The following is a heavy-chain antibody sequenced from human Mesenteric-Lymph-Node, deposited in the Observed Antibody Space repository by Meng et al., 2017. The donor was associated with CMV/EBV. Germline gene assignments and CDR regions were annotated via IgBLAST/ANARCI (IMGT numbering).Heavy chain of an antibody. J-gene: IGHJ4*02. Sequence: GGSLRLSCAAFEFTFSNYRMNWVRQAPGKGLEWVSVIYSGTTTYYADSVKGRFTISRDNSKNTLYLQMNSLRAEDTAVYYCAQWGSADFDYWGQGTLVTVSS. D-gene: IGHD6-25*01. V-gene: IGHV3-53*01. CDR1: EFTFSNYR. CDR3: AQWGSADFDY. CDR2: IYSGTTT.